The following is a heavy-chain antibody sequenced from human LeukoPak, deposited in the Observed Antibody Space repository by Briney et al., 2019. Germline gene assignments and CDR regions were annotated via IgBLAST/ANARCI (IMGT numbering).Heavy chain of an antibody. Sequence: SEALSLTCTVSGGSLSSYYWSWIRQPPGKGLEWIGYIYYSGSTNCNPSLKSRVTISVDTSKNQFSLKLSSVTAADTAVYYCARGRWRIDYWGQGTLVTVSS. J-gene: IGHJ4*02. V-gene: IGHV4-59*01. D-gene: IGHD4-23*01. CDR2: IYYSGST. CDR3: ARGRWRIDY. CDR1: GGSLSSYY.